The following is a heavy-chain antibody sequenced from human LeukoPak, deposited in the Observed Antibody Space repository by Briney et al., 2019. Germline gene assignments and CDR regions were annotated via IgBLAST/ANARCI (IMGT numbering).Heavy chain of an antibody. CDR3: ARGIVTYYYYYMDV. V-gene: IGHV1-2*02. D-gene: IGHD3-16*02. CDR2: INPNSGGT. J-gene: IGHJ6*03. Sequence: ASVKVSCKASGYTFADYYMQWVRQDPGQGLEGMGWINPNSGGTNYAQKFQGRVTMTRDTSISTAYMELSSLRSDDSAVYYCARGIVTYYYYYMDVWVKGTTVTVSS. CDR1: GYTFADYY.